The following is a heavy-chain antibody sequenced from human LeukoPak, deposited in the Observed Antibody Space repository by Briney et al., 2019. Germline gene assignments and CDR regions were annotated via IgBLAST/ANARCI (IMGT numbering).Heavy chain of an antibody. CDR3: AKVYVGSWYAYDH. D-gene: IGHD6-13*01. J-gene: IGHJ4*02. Sequence: GVSLRLSCTASGFTFDDYAMHWVRQAPAKGLEWVSLMSWYGGTTDYADSVKGRFTIYRDNRRNSLYLHMNSLRTEDTALYFCAKVYVGSWYAYDHWGQGTLVTVPS. CDR2: MSWYGGTT. CDR1: GFTFDDYA. V-gene: IGHV3-43*02.